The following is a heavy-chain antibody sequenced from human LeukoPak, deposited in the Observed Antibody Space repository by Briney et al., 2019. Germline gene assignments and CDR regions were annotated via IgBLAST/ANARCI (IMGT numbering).Heavy chain of an antibody. CDR2: IYHSGST. V-gene: IGHV4-4*02. Sequence: PSETLSLTCAVSGGSISSSNWWSWVRQPPGKGLEWIGEIYHSGSTDYNPSLKSRVTISVDKSKNQFSLKLSSVTAADTAVYYCARGDLVGATRHNYYYYMDVWGKGTTVTVSS. CDR3: ARGDLVGATRHNYYYYMDV. CDR1: GGSISSSNW. J-gene: IGHJ6*03. D-gene: IGHD1-26*01.